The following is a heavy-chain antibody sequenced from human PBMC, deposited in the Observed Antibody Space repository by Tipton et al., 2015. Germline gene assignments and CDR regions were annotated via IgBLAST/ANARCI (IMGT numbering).Heavy chain of an antibody. V-gene: IGHV3-43D*04. CDR1: GFTFDDYA. CDR2: ITGDGDTT. Sequence: SLRLSCAASGFTFDDYAMRWVRQIPGKGLEWVSLITGDGDTTYYPDSLKGRFSVSRDNSKNSLYLQMNNVRVEDTALYYCAKDKGHGSGSHYNFGGLDCWGQGTLVTVSS. J-gene: IGHJ4*02. CDR3: AKDKGHGSGSHYNFGGLDC. D-gene: IGHD3-10*01.